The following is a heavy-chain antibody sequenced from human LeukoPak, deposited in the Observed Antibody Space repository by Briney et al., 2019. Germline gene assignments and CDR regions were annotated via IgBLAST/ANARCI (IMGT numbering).Heavy chain of an antibody. V-gene: IGHV4-30-4*07. CDR2: IYYTGNT. Sequence: SETLSLTCAVSGGSISSGGYSWSWIRQPPGKGMEFIAYIYYTGNTYFNPSLKSRVTISVDTSKNQFSLKLSSVTAADTAVYYCARVLAAAGNNWFDPWGQGTLVTVSS. J-gene: IGHJ5*02. CDR1: GGSISSGGYS. D-gene: IGHD6-13*01. CDR3: ARVLAAAGNNWFDP.